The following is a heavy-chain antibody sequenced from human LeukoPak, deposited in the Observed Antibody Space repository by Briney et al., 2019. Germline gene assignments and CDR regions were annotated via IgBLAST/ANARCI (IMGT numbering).Heavy chain of an antibody. CDR1: GGSISSYY. V-gene: IGHV4-59*01. CDR3: ARDSPYYYDSQMVHGMDV. CDR2: VYYSGST. D-gene: IGHD3-22*01. J-gene: IGHJ6*02. Sequence: SETPSLTCTVSGGSISSYYWTWIRQPPGKGLEWIGYVYYSGSTYYNPSLKSRVTISVHTSKNNFSLRMSSVSAADTAVYSCARDSPYYYDSQMVHGMDVWGQGTTVTVSS.